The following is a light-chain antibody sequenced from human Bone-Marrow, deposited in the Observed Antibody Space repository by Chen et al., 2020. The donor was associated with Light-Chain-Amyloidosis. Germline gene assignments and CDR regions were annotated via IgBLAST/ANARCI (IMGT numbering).Light chain of an antibody. Sequence: QSALTQPRSVPGSLGRAVTISCTGTSSDVGAYTYVSWYQQHPGKAPKLIIYDVNKRPSGVPDRFSGSQSGSTASLAISRLQADGDSDYFCSSYAGTYTGVFGGGTKLTVL. CDR1: SSDVGAYTY. CDR2: DVN. J-gene: IGLJ3*02. CDR3: SSYAGTYTGV. V-gene: IGLV2-11*01.